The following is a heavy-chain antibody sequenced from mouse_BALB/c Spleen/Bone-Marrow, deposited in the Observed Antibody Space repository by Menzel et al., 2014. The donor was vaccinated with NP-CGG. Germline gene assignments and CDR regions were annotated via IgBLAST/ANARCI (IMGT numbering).Heavy chain of an antibody. CDR1: GYTFTDYY. V-gene: IGHV1-18*01. CDR2: VNPNNGDT. CDR3: ARAREREE. Sequence: VQLPPSGPELVKPGASVRMSCKASGYTFTDYYMRWVKQSHGTSLEWLGDVNPNNGDTFNNQKFKGKATLTVDKSSSTAYMQQKRRTAEDAAVEECARAREREEGGQGTEVNVSS. J-gene: IGHJ4*01.